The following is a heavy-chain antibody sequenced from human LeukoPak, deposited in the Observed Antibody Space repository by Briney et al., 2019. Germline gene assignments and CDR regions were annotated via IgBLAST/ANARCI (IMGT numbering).Heavy chain of an antibody. J-gene: IGHJ5*02. CDR1: GGSLNSHY. V-gene: IGHV4-59*11. CDR3: ARQTGRFDP. Sequence: SETLSLTCTVSGGSLNSHYWAWIWQPPGKGLEWIGYIYYNGNTNYNPSLKSRVAISVDTSKNQFSLRLNSVTAADTAVYYCARQTGRFDPWGQGTLVTVSS. CDR2: IYYNGNT.